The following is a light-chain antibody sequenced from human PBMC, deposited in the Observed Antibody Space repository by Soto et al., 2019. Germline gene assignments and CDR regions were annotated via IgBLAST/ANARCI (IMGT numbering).Light chain of an antibody. J-gene: IGLJ3*02. CDR2: AND. CDR1: GSNVGTSY. V-gene: IGLV1-47*01. CDR3: AAWDHSLSARV. Sequence: QPVLTQPPSASGTPGQRVTISCSGSGSNVGTSYVYWYQQLPGTAPKLLIYANDQRPSGVPDRFSGSKSGTSASLAISGLRSEDEADYYCAAWDHSLSARVFGGGTKLTVL.